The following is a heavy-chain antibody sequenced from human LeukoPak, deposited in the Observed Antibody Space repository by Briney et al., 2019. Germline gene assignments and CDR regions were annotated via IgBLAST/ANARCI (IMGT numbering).Heavy chain of an antibody. Sequence: GASVKVSCKASGYIFINHGISWVRQAPGHGLEWMGWISAYNGRTEYAPKFQDRVTMTTDTSTTTAYMELRSLTSDDTAVYYCGRWAPNPNDSWGQGTLVTVS. J-gene: IGHJ5*01. CDR1: GYIFINHG. CDR3: GRWAPNPNDS. V-gene: IGHV1-18*01. CDR2: ISAYNGRT.